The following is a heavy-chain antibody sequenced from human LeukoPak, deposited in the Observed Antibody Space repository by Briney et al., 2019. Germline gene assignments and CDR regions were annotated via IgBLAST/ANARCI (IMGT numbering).Heavy chain of an antibody. CDR1: GFTFSNAW. V-gene: IGHV3-15*01. J-gene: IGHJ4*02. Sequence: GGSLRLSCAASGFTFSNAWMSWVRQAPGKGLEWVGRIKSKTDGGTTDYAAPVKGRFTISRDDSKNTLYLQMNSLKTEDTAVYCCTASPVLLWFGESSSFDYWGQGTLVTVSS. D-gene: IGHD3-10*01. CDR2: IKSKTDGGTT. CDR3: TASPVLLWFGESSSFDY.